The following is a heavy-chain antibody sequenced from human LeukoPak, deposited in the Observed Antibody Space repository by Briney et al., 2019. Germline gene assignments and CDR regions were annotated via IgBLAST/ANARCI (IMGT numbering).Heavy chain of an antibody. V-gene: IGHV4-34*01. CDR3: ARERGRVSWFDP. J-gene: IGHJ5*02. D-gene: IGHD3-10*01. Sequence: SETLSLTCAVYGGSFSGYYWSWIRQPPGKGLEWIGEINHSGSTNYNPSLKSRVTISVDTSKNQFSLKLSSVTAADTAVYYCARERGRVSWFDPWGQGTLVTVSS. CDR1: GGSFSGYY. CDR2: INHSGST.